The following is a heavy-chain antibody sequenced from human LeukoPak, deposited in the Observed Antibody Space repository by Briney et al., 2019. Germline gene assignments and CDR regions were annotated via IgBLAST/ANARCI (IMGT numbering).Heavy chain of an antibody. CDR2: IRYDGSNK. CDR1: GFTFSSYG. Sequence: GGSLRLSCAAPGFTFSSYGMHWVRQAPGKGLEWVAFIRYDGSNKYYADSVKGRFTISRDNSKNTLYLQMNSLRTEDTAVYYCAKDPPGGSGSYVDYWGQGTLVTVSS. D-gene: IGHD3-10*01. CDR3: AKDPPGGSGSYVDY. J-gene: IGHJ4*02. V-gene: IGHV3-30*02.